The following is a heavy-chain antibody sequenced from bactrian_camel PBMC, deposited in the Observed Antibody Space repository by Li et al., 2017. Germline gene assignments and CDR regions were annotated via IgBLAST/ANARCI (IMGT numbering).Heavy chain of an antibody. V-gene: IGHV3S1*01. CDR2: ISTGGPSI. J-gene: IGHJ4*01. CDR3: AASGSRVCRVHDALRLYND. CDR1: GDTSSRYC. D-gene: IGHD5*01. Sequence: HVQLVESGGGSVQPGGSLRLSCVASGDTSSRYCMGWFRQVPGKERERVATISTGGPSIYYDASVKGRFFISQDHVKHTVYLQMNDLKPEDTAMYYCAASGSRVCRVHDALRLYNDWGQGTQVTVS.